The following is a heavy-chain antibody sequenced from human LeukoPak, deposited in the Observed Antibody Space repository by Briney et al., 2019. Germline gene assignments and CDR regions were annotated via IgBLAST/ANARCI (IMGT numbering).Heavy chain of an antibody. CDR1: GGTFSSYA. D-gene: IGHD3-3*01. CDR2: IIPILGIA. CDR3: ARDGRLPPTILFQAYYYYGMDV. Sequence: GSSVKVSCKASGGTFSSYAISWVRQAPGQGLEWMGRIIPILGIANYAQKFQGRVTITADKSTSTAYMELGSLRSDDTAVYYCARDGRLPPTILFQAYYYYGMDVWGQGTTVTVSS. J-gene: IGHJ6*02. V-gene: IGHV1-69*04.